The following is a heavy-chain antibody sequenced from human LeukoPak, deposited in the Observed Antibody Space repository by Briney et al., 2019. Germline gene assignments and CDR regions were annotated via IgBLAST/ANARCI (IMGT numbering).Heavy chain of an antibody. J-gene: IGHJ5*02. CDR3: ARRISSSLNWFDP. D-gene: IGHD6-13*01. CDR1: GGSISSSSYY. V-gene: IGHV4-39*07. CDR2: INYSGST. Sequence: SETLSLTCTVSGGSISSSSYYWGWIRQPPGKGLEWIGSINYSGSTYYNPSLKSRVTISVDTSKNQFSLKLNSVTAADTAVYYCARRISSSLNWFDPWGQGTLVTVSS.